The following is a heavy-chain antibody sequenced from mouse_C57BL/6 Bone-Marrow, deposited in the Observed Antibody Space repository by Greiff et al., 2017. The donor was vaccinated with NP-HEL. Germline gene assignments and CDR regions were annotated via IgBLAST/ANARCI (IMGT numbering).Heavy chain of an antibody. J-gene: IGHJ3*01. Sequence: QVQLQQPGTELVKPGASVKLSCKASGYTFTSYWMHWVKQRPGQGLEWIGDINPNNGGTIYNQKFKGKATLTVDKSSSTAYMELRSLTSEDTAVYYCARRGSSYEVAWFAYWGQGTLVTVSA. CDR2: INPNNGGT. D-gene: IGHD1-1*01. CDR1: GYTFTSYW. V-gene: IGHV1-53*01. CDR3: ARRGSSYEVAWFAY.